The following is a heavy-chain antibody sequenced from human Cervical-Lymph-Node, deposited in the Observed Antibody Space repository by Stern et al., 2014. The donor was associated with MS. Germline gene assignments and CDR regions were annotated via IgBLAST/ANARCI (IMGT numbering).Heavy chain of an antibody. D-gene: IGHD2-15*01. CDR1: GFTFSSYG. Sequence: EVQLVESGGGLVPPGGSLRLSCAASGFTFSSYGMSWVPQAPGKGLEWVLTISGGGSATYYADSVKGRFTISRDNSKNTLYLQMNSLTAEDTAVYYCAKRTSGGNYYFDSWGQGTLVTVSS. V-gene: IGHV3-23*04. J-gene: IGHJ4*02. CDR2: ISGGGSAT. CDR3: AKRTSGGNYYFDS.